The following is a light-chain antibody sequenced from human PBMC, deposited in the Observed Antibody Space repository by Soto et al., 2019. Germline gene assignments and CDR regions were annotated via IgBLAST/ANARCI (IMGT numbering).Light chain of an antibody. CDR2: GVS. J-gene: IGKJ2*01. Sequence: EIVMTQSPATLSASPGASVSLSCRASEGLFGFLAWHQQKPGQAPRLLIYGVSTKATGVPARLSGSGSAADFTLTISSVQSDDSADYYCQSYNDWAFVVGDGAKLEI. CDR3: QSYNDWAFV. CDR1: EGLFGF. V-gene: IGKV3-15*01.